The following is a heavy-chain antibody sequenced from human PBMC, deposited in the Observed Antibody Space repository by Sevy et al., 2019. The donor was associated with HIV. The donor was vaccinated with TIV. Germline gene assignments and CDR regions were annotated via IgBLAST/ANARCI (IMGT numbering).Heavy chain of an antibody. V-gene: IGHV1-18*01. CDR1: GYTFSSYG. CDR3: AREGYYYRSGTYRPPNYYGMDV. CDR2: ISDYNGYT. D-gene: IGHD3-10*01. J-gene: IGHJ6*02. Sequence: ASVKVSCKASGYTFSSYGISWVRQAPGQGFEWMGWISDYNGYTNYAHKFQGRVTMSTETSTRTAYMELRSLRSDDTAVYFCAREGYYYRSGTYRPPNYYGMDVWGQGTAVTVSS.